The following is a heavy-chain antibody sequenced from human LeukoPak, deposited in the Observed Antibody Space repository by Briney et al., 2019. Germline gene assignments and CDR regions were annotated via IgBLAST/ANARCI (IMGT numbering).Heavy chain of an antibody. V-gene: IGHV3-21*01. Sequence: GGSLRLSCAASAFTFSSYSMNWVRQAPGKGLEWVSSISSSSSYIYYADSVKGRFTISRDNAKNSLYLQMNSLRAEDTAVYYCAREGVKNPYFDYWGQGTLVTVSS. D-gene: IGHD3-16*01. CDR1: AFTFSSYS. CDR3: AREGVKNPYFDY. J-gene: IGHJ4*02. CDR2: ISSSSSYI.